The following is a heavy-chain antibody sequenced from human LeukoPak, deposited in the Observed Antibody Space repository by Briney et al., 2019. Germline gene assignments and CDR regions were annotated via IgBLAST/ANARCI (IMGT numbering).Heavy chain of an antibody. CDR1: GGSFSGYY. CDR3: ARQVAREASTRARYNWFDP. D-gene: IGHD1-1*01. CDR2: INHSGST. Sequence: PSETLSHTCAVYGGSFSGYYWSWIRQPPGKGLGWIGEINHSGSTNYNPSLKSRVTISVDTSKNQFSLKLSSVTAADTAVYYCARQVAREASTRARYNWFDPWGQGTLVTVSS. J-gene: IGHJ5*02. V-gene: IGHV4-34*01.